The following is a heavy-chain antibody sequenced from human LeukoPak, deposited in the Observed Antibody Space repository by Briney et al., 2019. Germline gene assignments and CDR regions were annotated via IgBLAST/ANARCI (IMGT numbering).Heavy chain of an antibody. D-gene: IGHD1-26*01. CDR3: ARENSGSYHGGFDY. CDR1: GYTFTGYY. CDR2: INPNSGGT. J-gene: IGHJ4*02. V-gene: IGHV1-2*02. Sequence: ASVKVSCKASGYTFTGYYMHRGRPAPGQGVGWVGWINPNSGGTNYAQKFQGRVTMTRDTSISTAYMELSRLRSDDTAVYYCARENSGSYHGGFDYWGQGTLVTVSS.